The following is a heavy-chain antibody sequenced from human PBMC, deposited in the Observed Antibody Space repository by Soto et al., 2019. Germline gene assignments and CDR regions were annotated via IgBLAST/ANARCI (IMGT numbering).Heavy chain of an antibody. D-gene: IGHD3-22*01. J-gene: IGHJ1*01. V-gene: IGHV4-59*01. CDR3: ARGAHYYDSSGYHEYFQH. CDR1: GGSISSYY. CDR2: IYYSGST. Sequence: SETLSLTCTVSGGSISSYYWSWIRQPPGKGLEWIGYIYYSGSTNYNPSLKSRVTISVDTSKNQFSLKLSSVTAADTAVYYCARGAHYYDSSGYHEYFQHWGRGTLVTVSS.